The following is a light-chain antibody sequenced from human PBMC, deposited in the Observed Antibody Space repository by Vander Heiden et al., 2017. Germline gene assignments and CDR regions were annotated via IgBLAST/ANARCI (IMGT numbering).Light chain of an antibody. J-gene: IGLJ3*02. CDR2: GNS. V-gene: IGLV1-40*01. CDR1: SSNIGAGYD. CDR3: QSYDSSLSAWV. Sequence: QSVLTQPPSLSGAPGQTVTISRPGSSSNIGAGYDVHWYQQLPGTAPKLLIYGNSNRPSGVPDRFSGSKSGTSASLAITGLQAEDEADYYCQSYDSSLSAWVFGGGTKLTVL.